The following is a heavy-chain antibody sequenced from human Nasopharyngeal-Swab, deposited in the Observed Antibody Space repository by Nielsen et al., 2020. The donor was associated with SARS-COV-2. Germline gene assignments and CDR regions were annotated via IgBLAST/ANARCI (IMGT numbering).Heavy chain of an antibody. V-gene: IGHV3-23*01. CDR2: VSGSGDNT. D-gene: IGHD3-10*01. Sequence: ETLSLTCAASGFAFKYYAMTWVRHGPGKGLEWVSTVSGSGDNTFFADSVKGRFTVSRDNSKNTLFLEMDSLRAEDTAVYYCARGSSVHAFDVWGQGTEVTVSS. J-gene: IGHJ3*01. CDR1: GFAFKYYA. CDR3: ARGSSVHAFDV.